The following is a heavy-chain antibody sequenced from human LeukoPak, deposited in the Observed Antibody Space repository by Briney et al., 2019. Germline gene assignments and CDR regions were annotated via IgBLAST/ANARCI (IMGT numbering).Heavy chain of an antibody. CDR3: VKDIIGYSGYGSSVFDS. Sequence: ETLSLTCTVSGGSISSYYWSWVRQAPGTGLEWVANIKEDGSEKYYADSVKGRFTISRDNSKNSLYLQMNSLRTEDTALYYCVKDIIGYSGYGSSVFDSWGQGTLVTVSS. CDR1: GGSISSYY. CDR2: IKEDGSEK. J-gene: IGHJ4*02. V-gene: IGHV3-7*03. D-gene: IGHD5-12*01.